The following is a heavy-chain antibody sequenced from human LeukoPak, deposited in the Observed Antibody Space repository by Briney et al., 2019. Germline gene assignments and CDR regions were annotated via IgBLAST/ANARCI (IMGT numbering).Heavy chain of an antibody. CDR1: GGSFSGYY. D-gene: IGHD3-3*01. CDR2: VNHSGNT. J-gene: IGHJ4*02. CDR3: ARNSPRPQSGPFDY. Sequence: SETLSLTCAVYGGSFSGYYWSWIRQPPGKGLEWIGEVNHSGNTNYNPSLKSRLTISVDTSKNQFSLKLSSVTAADTAVYYCARNSPRPQSGPFDYWGQGALVTVSS. V-gene: IGHV4-34*01.